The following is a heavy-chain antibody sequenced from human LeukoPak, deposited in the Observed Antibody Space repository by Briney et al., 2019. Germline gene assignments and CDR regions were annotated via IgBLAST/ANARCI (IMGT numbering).Heavy chain of an antibody. CDR2: IYSDGRT. CDR1: GFTVSSTY. Sequence: GGSLRLSCAASGFTVSSTYMSWVRQAPGEGLEWVSVIYSDGRTDYADSVKGRFTISRDNSKNTLYLQMNSLRAEDTAVYYCARVRIAAAWDDAFDVWGQGTMVTISS. V-gene: IGHV3-53*05. D-gene: IGHD6-13*01. J-gene: IGHJ3*01. CDR3: ARVRIAAAWDDAFDV.